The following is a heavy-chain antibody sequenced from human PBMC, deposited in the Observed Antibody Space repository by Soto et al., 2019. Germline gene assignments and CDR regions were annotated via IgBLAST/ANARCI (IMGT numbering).Heavy chain of an antibody. D-gene: IGHD6-6*01. CDR2: ISGSGDTT. CDR3: VKDPDEYSSPSSPDH. V-gene: IGHV3-23*01. CDR1: GFTFSSYA. J-gene: IGHJ4*02. Sequence: GGSLRLSCAASGFTFSSYAMSWVRQAPGKGLEWVSGISGSGDTTYYADSVKGRFTISRDKSKNTLYLQMNSLRAEDTAVYYCVKDPDEYSSPSSPDHWGQGTLVTVSS.